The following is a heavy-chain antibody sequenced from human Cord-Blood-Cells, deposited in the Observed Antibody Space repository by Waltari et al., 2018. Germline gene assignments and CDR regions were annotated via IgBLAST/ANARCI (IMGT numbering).Heavy chain of an antibody. CDR3: ARGQDDYSNYGGMGY. CDR1: GGTFSSYA. D-gene: IGHD4-4*01. V-gene: IGHV1-69*09. CDR2: INPILGIA. Sequence: QVQLVQSGAEVKKPGSSVKVSCKASGGTFSSYAISWVRQAPGQGLEWMGRINPILGIANYAQKFQGSVTITADKSTSTAYMELSSLRSEDTAVYYCARGQDDYSNYGGMGYWGQGTLVTVSS. J-gene: IGHJ4*02.